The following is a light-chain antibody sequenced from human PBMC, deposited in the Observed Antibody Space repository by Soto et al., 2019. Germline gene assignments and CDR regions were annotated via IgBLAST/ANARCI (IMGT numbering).Light chain of an antibody. V-gene: IGKV1-5*03. CDR1: QSIGPW. CDR2: KAS. J-gene: IGKJ1*01. CDR3: QQYHSYSS. Sequence: DLQMTQSPSTLSASVGDTVTITCRASQSIGPWLAWYQQKPGRAPKLLIYKASSLESGVPLRFIGSGSGTDFPLTISSLQSVDFATYYCQQYHSYSSFGQGTKVEIK.